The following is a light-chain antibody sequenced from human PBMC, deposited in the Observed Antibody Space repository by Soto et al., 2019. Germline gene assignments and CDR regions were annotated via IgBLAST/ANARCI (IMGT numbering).Light chain of an antibody. Sequence: EIVMTQSPATLAVSPGERATLSCRASQSITRNLAWFQQKPGQGPRLLIYDASTRATGIPARFSGSGSGTEFTLTISSLQSEDFEVYYCQHYNNWPPWTFVQWTKVEIK. CDR2: DAS. V-gene: IGKV3-15*01. J-gene: IGKJ1*01. CDR3: QHYNNWPPWT. CDR1: QSITRN.